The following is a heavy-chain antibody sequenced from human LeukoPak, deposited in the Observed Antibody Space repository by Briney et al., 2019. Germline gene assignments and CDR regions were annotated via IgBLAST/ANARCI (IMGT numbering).Heavy chain of an antibody. J-gene: IGHJ4*02. CDR2: IKEDGSEE. CDR3: ARDKTYSSSWYGYDY. V-gene: IGHV3-7*03. Sequence: GRSLRLSCAASEFTFSSNWMSWVRQAPGKGLEWVANIKEDGSEEYYVEYVKGRSTISRDNARTSLYLQMSSLRAEDTAVYYCARDKTYSSSWYGYDYWGQGTLVTVSS. CDR1: EFTFSSNW. D-gene: IGHD6-13*01.